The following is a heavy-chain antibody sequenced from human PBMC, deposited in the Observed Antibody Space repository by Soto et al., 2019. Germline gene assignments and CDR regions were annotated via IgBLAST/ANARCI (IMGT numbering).Heavy chain of an antibody. D-gene: IGHD3-3*01. Sequence: GGSLRLSCAASGFTFSSYWMSWVRQAPGKGLEWVANIKQDGSEKYYVDSVKGRFTISRDNAKNSLYLQMKSLRAEDTAVYYCASDQPHYDLSSGYYMGYYYYYGMDVWGQGTTVTVSS. V-gene: IGHV3-7*01. CDR3: ASDQPHYDLSSGYYMGYYYYYGMDV. J-gene: IGHJ6*02. CDR2: IKQDGSEK. CDR1: GFTFSSYW.